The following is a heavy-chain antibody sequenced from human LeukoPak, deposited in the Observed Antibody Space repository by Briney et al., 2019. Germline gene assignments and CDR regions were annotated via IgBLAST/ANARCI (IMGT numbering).Heavy chain of an antibody. CDR3: TRVSGLGMNEYYYL. V-gene: IGHV3-74*01. CDR1: GFTLSGAW. J-gene: IGHJ4*02. D-gene: IGHD3-10*01. Sequence: HPGGSLRLSCAVSGFTLSGAWMHWVRQAPGKGLMWVSRINDDGSSTRHADSVKGRFTISRDIAKNTLYLQMNSLRAEDTAVYYCTRVSGLGMNEYYYLWGQGTLVTVSS. CDR2: INDDGSST.